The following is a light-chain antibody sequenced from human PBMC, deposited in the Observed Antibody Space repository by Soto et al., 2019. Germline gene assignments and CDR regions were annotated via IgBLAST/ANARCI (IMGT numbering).Light chain of an antibody. J-gene: IGLJ1*01. CDR1: SSDVGGYNF. CDR2: EVN. CDR3: ISYAGSSTPFV. Sequence: QSVLTQPPSASGSPGQSVTISCTGTSSDVGGYNFVSWYQQHPGKAPKLMIYEVNKRPSGVPDRFSGSKSGNTASLTVSGLQAEDEADYYCISYAGSSTPFVFGTGTKVTVL. V-gene: IGLV2-8*01.